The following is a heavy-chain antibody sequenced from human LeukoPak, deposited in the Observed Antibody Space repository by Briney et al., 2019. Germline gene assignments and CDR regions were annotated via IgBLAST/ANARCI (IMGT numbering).Heavy chain of an antibody. D-gene: IGHD6-19*01. CDR1: GFTFSNYA. Sequence: PGGSLRLSCAASGFTFSNYAMSWVRQAPGKGLEWVSAISDSGLSTYYADSVKGRFTISRDNSKNTLYLQMNSLRAEDTAVYYCANGEQWLVRDYWGQGTLVTVSS. V-gene: IGHV3-23*01. CDR3: ANGEQWLVRDY. CDR2: ISDSGLST. J-gene: IGHJ4*02.